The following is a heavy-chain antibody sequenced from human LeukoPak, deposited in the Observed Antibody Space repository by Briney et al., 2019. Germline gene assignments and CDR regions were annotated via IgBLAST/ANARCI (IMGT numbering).Heavy chain of an antibody. D-gene: IGHD3-22*01. CDR3: ARGSQYYYDSSGYYSHDY. Sequence: SETLSLTCTVSGGSISSGSYYWSWIRQPAGKGLEWIGRIYTSGSTNYNPSLKSRVTISVDTSKNQFSLKLSSVTAADTAVYYCARGSQYYYDSSGYYSHDYWGQGTLVTVSS. V-gene: IGHV4-61*02. CDR2: IYTSGST. J-gene: IGHJ4*02. CDR1: GGSISSGSYY.